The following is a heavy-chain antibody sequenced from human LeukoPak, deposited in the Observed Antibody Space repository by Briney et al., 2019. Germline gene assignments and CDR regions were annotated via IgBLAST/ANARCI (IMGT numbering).Heavy chain of an antibody. D-gene: IGHD5-24*01. V-gene: IGHV3-23*01. J-gene: IGHJ4*02. CDR3: ANRRGVEMATIYGAIDY. Sequence: PGGSLRLSCAASGFTFSSYAMSWVRQAPGKGLEWVSAISGSGGSTYYADSVKGRFTISRDNSKNTLYLQMNSLRAEDTAVYYCANRRGVEMATIYGAIDYWGQGTLVTVSS. CDR2: ISGSGGST. CDR1: GFTFSSYA.